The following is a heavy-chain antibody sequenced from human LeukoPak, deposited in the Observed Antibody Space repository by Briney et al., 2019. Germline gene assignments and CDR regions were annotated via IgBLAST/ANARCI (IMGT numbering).Heavy chain of an antibody. V-gene: IGHV3-23*01. Sequence: PGGSLRLSCAASGFTFSSYAMSWARQAPGKGLEWVSALYGSGETTYYADSVKGRFTVSRDNSKNTVYLQMDGLRAEDTAVYYCAKMAGMTRQVYYMDVWGKGATVTVSS. J-gene: IGHJ6*03. CDR3: AKMAGMTRQVYYMDV. CDR1: GFTFSSYA. CDR2: LYGSGETT. D-gene: IGHD1-1*01.